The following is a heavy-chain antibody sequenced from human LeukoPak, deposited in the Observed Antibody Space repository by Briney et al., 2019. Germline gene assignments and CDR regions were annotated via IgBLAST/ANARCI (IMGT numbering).Heavy chain of an antibody. J-gene: IGHJ4*02. CDR1: GGSISSYY. CDR2: IYYSGST. D-gene: IGHD5-12*01. Sequence: SETLSLTCTVSGGSISSYYWSWIRQPPGKGLEWIGYIYYSGSTNYNPSLKSRVTMSVDTSKNQFSLKLSSVTAADTAVYYCARGDIVATIPYYFDYWGQGTLVTVSS. CDR3: ARGDIVATIPYYFDY. V-gene: IGHV4-59*01.